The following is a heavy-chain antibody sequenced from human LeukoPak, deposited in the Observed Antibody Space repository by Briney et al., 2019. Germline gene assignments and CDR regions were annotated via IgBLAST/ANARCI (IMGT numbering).Heavy chain of an antibody. CDR2: INPNSGGT. Sequence: GASVKVSCKASGYTFTGYYMHWVRQAPGQGLEWMGWINPNSGGTNYAQKFQGRVTMTRDTSISTAYMELRSLRSDDTAVYYCARDRRIQLWYSSSPGFDYWGQGTLVTVSS. V-gene: IGHV1-2*02. CDR3: ARDRRIQLWYSSSPGFDY. J-gene: IGHJ4*02. D-gene: IGHD5-18*01. CDR1: GYTFTGYY.